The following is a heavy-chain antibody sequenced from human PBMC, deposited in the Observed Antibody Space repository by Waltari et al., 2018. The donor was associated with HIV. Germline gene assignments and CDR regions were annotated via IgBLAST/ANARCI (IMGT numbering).Heavy chain of an antibody. CDR2: ITCRYSVI. CDR3: ARSHCNCKSCFLSFHFDMDV. D-gene: IGHD2-2*01. V-gene: IGHV3-11*01. J-gene: IGHJ6*02. CDR1: GFTLRHSH. Sequence: QVQLVESGGGLVMPGCALLLFCAPSGFTLRHSHMPSRTLAPGKGLEWFSYITCRYSVINYAESVKGRFTVSRDDAKNSLYLQMESLRAEDTAVYFCARSHCNCKSCFLSFHFDMDVWGRGTTVTVSS.